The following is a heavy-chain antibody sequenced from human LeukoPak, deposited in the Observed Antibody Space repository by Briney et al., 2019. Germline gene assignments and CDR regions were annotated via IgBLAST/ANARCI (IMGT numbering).Heavy chain of an antibody. CDR3: ARGAPLLLWFGEFDAFDI. Sequence: PSETLSLTCTVSGGSISSYYWSWIRQPPGKGLEWIGYIYYSGSTNYNPSLKSRVTISVDTSKNQFSLKLSSVTAADTAVYYCARGAPLLLWFGEFDAFDIWGQGTMDTVSS. CDR1: GGSISSYY. CDR2: IYYSGST. J-gene: IGHJ3*02. D-gene: IGHD3-10*01. V-gene: IGHV4-59*01.